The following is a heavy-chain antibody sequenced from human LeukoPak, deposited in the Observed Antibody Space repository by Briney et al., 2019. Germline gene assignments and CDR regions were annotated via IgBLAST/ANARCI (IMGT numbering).Heavy chain of an antibody. J-gene: IGHJ4*02. CDR1: GFKFDNYE. CDR2: ISGTGGDT. CDR3: AREWSLLRWCDY. D-gene: IGHD3-22*01. Sequence: SGGSLRLSCAASGFKFDNYEMSWVRQAPGKGLEWVSTISGTGGDTYYADSVKGRFTISRDKFKNTVSLQMNSLRGEDTAVYYCAREWSLLRWCDYWGQGTLVTVSS. V-gene: IGHV3-23*01.